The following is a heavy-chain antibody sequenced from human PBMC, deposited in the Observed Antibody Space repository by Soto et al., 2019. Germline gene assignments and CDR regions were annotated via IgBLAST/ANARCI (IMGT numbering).Heavy chain of an antibody. CDR2: INSDGSST. Sequence: GGSLRLSCAASGFTFSSYWMHWVRQAPGKGLVWVPRINSDGSSTSYADSVKGRFTISRDNAKNTLYLQMNSLRAEDTAVYYCARYGYYDFWSGYYAGYDYFDYWGQGTLVTVS. D-gene: IGHD3-3*01. J-gene: IGHJ4*02. CDR3: ARYGYYDFWSGYYAGYDYFDY. V-gene: IGHV3-74*01. CDR1: GFTFSSYW.